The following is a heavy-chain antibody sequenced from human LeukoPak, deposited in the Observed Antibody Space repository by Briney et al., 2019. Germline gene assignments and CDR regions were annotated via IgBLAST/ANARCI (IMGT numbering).Heavy chain of an antibody. CDR2: IYYRGNT. CDR1: GGSISIHY. D-gene: IGHD2/OR15-2a*01. V-gene: IGHV4-59*11. CDR3: ARDSWGTPTIIYGFEI. Sequence: SETRSLTCTVSGGSISIHYGSWIRRPPGKALGGMGYIYYRGNTNYTPSLKNPVTISAATSKNPFSLKLNSVTAAATAVYSCARDSWGTPTIIYGFEIWGQGTMVTISS. J-gene: IGHJ3*02.